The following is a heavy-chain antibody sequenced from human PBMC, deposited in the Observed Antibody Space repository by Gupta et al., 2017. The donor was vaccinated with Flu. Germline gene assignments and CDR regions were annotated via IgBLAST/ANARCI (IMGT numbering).Heavy chain of an antibody. D-gene: IGHD2-2*02. CDR2: IYYSGST. CDR3: ASYGRGGTSGYSNS. Sequence: QVQLQESGPGLVKPSETLSLTCPASGGSISSYYWSWIRQPPGKGLEWIGYIYYSGSTNYNPSLKSRVTISVDTSKNQFSLKLSSVTAADTAVYYCASYGRGGTSGYSNSWGQGTLVTVSS. CDR1: GGSISSYY. J-gene: IGHJ4*02. V-gene: IGHV4-59*08.